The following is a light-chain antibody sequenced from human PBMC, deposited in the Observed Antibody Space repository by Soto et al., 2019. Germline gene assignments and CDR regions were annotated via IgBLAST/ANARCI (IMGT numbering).Light chain of an antibody. CDR1: QSISSNY. CDR2: GAS. Sequence: EIVLTQSPGTLSLSPGERATLSCRASQSISSNYLAGYQQKPGQAPRLLIYGASSRATGIPDRFSGSGSGTDFTRTISRLETDDFAVYYCHQYGSSPYTFGQGTKLEIK. J-gene: IGKJ2*01. V-gene: IGKV3-20*01. CDR3: HQYGSSPYT.